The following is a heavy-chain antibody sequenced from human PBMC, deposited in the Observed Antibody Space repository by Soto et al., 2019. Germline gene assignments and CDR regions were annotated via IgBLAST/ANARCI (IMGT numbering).Heavy chain of an antibody. CDR2: ISYDGSNK. CDR3: ARGHSSSWSIPLFDY. J-gene: IGHJ4*02. Sequence: GGSLRLSCAASGFTFSSYAMHWVRQAPGKGLEWVAVISYDGSNKYYADSVKGRFTISRDNSKNTLYLQMNSLRAEDTAVYYCARGHSSSWSIPLFDYWGQGTLVTVSS. CDR1: GFTFSSYA. V-gene: IGHV3-30-3*01. D-gene: IGHD6-13*01.